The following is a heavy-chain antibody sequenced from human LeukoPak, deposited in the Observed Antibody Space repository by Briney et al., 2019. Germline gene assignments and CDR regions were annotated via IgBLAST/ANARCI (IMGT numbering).Heavy chain of an antibody. Sequence: ASVKVSCKASGYTFTSYGISWVRQAPGQGLEWMGWISAYNGNTNYAQKLQGRVTMTTDTSTSTAYMELRSLRSDDTAVYYCVREAGSGSLYYYYYMDVWGKGTTVTVSS. CDR1: GYTFTSYG. V-gene: IGHV1-18*01. D-gene: IGHD3-10*01. CDR2: ISAYNGNT. CDR3: VREAGSGSLYYYYYMDV. J-gene: IGHJ6*03.